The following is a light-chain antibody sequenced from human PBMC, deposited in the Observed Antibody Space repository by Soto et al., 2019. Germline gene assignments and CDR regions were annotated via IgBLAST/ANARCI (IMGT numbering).Light chain of an antibody. CDR2: GAS. Sequence: VLTQSPGTLCLCTGERATLSCRAGQGVTTNFAWYQQKSGQSPRLLIYGASTRATGIPARFSGGGSGTEFTLAINSLQSEDFAVYYCQRDNIWPLSFCGGTKVDIK. V-gene: IGKV3-15*01. CDR3: QRDNIWPLS. J-gene: IGKJ4*01. CDR1: QGVTTN.